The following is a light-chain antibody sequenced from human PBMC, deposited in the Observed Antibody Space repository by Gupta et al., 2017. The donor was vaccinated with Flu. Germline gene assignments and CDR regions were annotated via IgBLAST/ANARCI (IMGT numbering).Light chain of an antibody. CDR3: ATSDASLNGRWV. CDR1: SSDIGGNT. CDR2: MIN. Sequence: VTIFCFGSSSDIGGNTVNWYQQLTGAAPKLLSYMINQRPSGVPDRFSGATAGTSDSPATSGLQSEDEAEYNGATSDASLNGRWVFGAGTKLTVL. J-gene: IGLJ3*02. V-gene: IGLV1-44*01.